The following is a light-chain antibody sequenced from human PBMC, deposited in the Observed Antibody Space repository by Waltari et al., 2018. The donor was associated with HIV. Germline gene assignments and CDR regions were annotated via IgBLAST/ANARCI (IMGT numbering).Light chain of an antibody. CDR1: SANLGAGDD. J-gene: IGLJ3*02. Sequence: HSVLTQPPSVSAAPGQRVTVSCRGSSANLGAGDDVHWYQQLPGIAPKVLISSNTNRPSGVPDRFSASKSGTSGSLTITGLQAEDEADYYCQSYDGRQMVFGGGTKVTVL. V-gene: IGLV1-40*01. CDR3: QSYDGRQMV. CDR2: SNT.